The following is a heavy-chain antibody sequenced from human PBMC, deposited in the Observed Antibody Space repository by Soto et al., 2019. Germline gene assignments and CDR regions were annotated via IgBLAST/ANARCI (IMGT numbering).Heavy chain of an antibody. CDR1: GYTFTSYG. D-gene: IGHD6-13*01. CDR3: ARSYSPFDY. Sequence: QVQMVQSGAEVKKPGATVKVSYKASGYTFTSYGISWVRQAPGQGLEWMGWISAYNGNTNYAQKLQGRVTMTTETSTSTGYMELRSWRSDETAVYYCARSYSPFDYWGHATLVTVSS. CDR2: ISAYNGNT. V-gene: IGHV1-18*01. J-gene: IGHJ4*01.